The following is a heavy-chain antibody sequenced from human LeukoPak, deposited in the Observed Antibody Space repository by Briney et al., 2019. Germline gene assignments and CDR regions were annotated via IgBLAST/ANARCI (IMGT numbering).Heavy chain of an antibody. J-gene: IGHJ4*02. CDR3: TTVNHFYL. Sequence: GGSLRLSCATSGFTFSGAWLSWVRQVPGKGLEWIGRIKSDGATDYAAPVRGRFTISRDVSRATLYLKMNSLKTDDTAIYYCTTVNHFYLGGQGTLVTVSS. D-gene: IGHD2/OR15-2a*01. CDR1: GFTFSGAW. CDR2: IKSDGAT. V-gene: IGHV3-15*01.